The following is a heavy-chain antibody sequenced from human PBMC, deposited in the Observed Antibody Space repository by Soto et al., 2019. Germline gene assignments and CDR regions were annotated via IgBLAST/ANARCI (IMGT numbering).Heavy chain of an antibody. CDR1: GGSISSDDYY. CDR2: IYHSGST. V-gene: IGHV4-30-4*01. CDR3: ARDPVPDQKYYGMDV. D-gene: IGHD2-2*01. Sequence: SETLSLTCTVSGGSISSDDYYWSWVRQLPGKGLEWIGYIYHSGSTYYNPSLKSRLIISVAASKNQFSLRLRSVTAADTAIYYCARDPVPDQKYYGMDVWGQGTRLTVSS. J-gene: IGHJ6*02.